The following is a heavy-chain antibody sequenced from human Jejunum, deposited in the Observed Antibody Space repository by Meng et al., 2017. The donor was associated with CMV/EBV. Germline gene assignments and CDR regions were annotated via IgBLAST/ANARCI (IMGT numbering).Heavy chain of an antibody. J-gene: IGHJ5*02. Sequence: QFTLKESGPTLVKPPQPLTLTCTFSGFSLSTSEVGVGWIRQPPGKALEWLAVIYWDDDKRYSPSLKSRLTITKDTSKNQVVLTLTNMDPVDTATYYCALFTRSWFDPWGQGTLVTVSS. CDR2: IYWDDDK. V-gene: IGHV2-5*02. D-gene: IGHD2-2*01. CDR3: ALFTRSWFDP. CDR1: GFSLSTSEVG.